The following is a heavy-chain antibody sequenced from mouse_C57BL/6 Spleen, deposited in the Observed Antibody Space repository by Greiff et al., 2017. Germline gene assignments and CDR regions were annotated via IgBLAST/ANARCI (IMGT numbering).Heavy chain of an antibody. CDR3: ARWGYYGSSSYYFDY. V-gene: IGHV1-54*01. CDR1: GYAFTNYL. J-gene: IGHJ2*01. D-gene: IGHD1-1*01. Sequence: VQVVESGAELVRPGTSVKVSCKASGYAFTNYLIEWVKQRPGQGLEWIGVINPGSGGTNYNEKFKGKATLTADKSSSTAYMQLSSLTSEDSAVYFGARWGYYGSSSYYFDYWGQGTTLTVSS. CDR2: INPGSGGT.